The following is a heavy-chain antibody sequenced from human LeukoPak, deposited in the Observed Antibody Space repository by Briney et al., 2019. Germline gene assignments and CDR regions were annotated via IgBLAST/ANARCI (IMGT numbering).Heavy chain of an antibody. D-gene: IGHD6-19*01. V-gene: IGHV3-21*01. CDR3: ARGLAVAGSPDDY. CDR1: GFTFSSYA. Sequence: GGSLRLSCAASGFTFSSYAMSWVRQAPGKGLEWVSSISSSSSYIYYADSVKGRFTISRDNAKNSLYLQMNSLRAEDTAVYYCARGLAVAGSPDDYWGQGTLVTVSS. J-gene: IGHJ4*02. CDR2: ISSSSSYI.